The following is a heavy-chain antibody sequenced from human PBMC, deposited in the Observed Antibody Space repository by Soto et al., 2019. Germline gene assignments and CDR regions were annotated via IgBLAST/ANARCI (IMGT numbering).Heavy chain of an antibody. CDR1: GYSFTIYW. V-gene: IGHV5-51*01. CDR2: IYPGDSDT. Sequence: ESLKISWKGSGYSFTIYWIGWGRQMPGKGLELMGIIYPGDSDTRYSPSFQGQVTISADKSISTAYLQWSSLKASDTAMYYCARNALANQIAAAGTYYYYYYGMDVWGQGTTVPVSS. D-gene: IGHD6-13*01. J-gene: IGHJ6*02. CDR3: ARNALANQIAAAGTYYYYYYGMDV.